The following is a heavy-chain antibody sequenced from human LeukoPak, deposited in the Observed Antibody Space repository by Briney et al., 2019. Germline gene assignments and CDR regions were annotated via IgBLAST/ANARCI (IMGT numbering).Heavy chain of an antibody. V-gene: IGHV3-48*02. CDR3: AGGVYGYNAFDY. J-gene: IGHJ4*02. CDR1: GFTFSGYG. D-gene: IGHD5/OR15-5a*01. Sequence: PGGSLRLSCATSGFTFSGYGMSWVRQAPGKGLEWISHISTGRSVMNYADSVKGRFTISRDNGKNSVYLQMNSLRDEDTAVYYCAGGVYGYNAFDYWGQGTLVSVFS. CDR2: ISTGRSVM.